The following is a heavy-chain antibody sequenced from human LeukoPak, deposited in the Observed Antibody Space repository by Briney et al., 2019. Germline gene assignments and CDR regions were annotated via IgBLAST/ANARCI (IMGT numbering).Heavy chain of an antibody. D-gene: IGHD1-26*01. V-gene: IGHV3-23*01. Sequence: GGSLTLSCAASGFTFSTFAMSWVRQAPGKGLERVSVMSGSGGSGTYYADSVKGRFTISRDNSKNTLFLEMSSLRAEDTALYFCAKGYFGGSATHLDSWSQGVMVTVSS. CDR3: AKGYFGGSATHLDS. CDR1: GFTFSTFA. J-gene: IGHJ4*02. CDR2: MSGSGGSGT.